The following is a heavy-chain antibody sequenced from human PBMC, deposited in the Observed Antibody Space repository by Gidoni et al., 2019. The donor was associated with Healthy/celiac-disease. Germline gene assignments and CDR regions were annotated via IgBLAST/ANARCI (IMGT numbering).Heavy chain of an antibody. CDR2: ISWNSGSI. CDR1: GFTFDDYA. Sequence: EVQLVESGGGLVQPGRSLRLSCAASGFTFDDYAMHWVRPAPGKGLEWVSGISWNSGSIGYADSVKGRFTISRDNAKNSLYLQMNSLRAEDTALYYCAKDQERSGYGAFDIWGQGTMVTVSS. CDR3: AKDQERSGYGAFDI. D-gene: IGHD3-3*01. V-gene: IGHV3-9*01. J-gene: IGHJ3*02.